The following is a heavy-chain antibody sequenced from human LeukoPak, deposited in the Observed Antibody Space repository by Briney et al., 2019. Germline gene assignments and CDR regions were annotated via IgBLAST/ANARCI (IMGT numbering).Heavy chain of an antibody. J-gene: IGHJ4*02. Sequence: PSETLSLTCTVSGGSISSGSYYWRWIRQPAGKGLEWIGRIYTSGSTNYNPSLRSRVTISVDTSKNQFSLKLSSVTAADTAVYYCARGYCSSTSCYWRYWGQGTLVTVSS. D-gene: IGHD2-2*01. CDR1: GGSISSGSYY. CDR3: ARGYCSSTSCYWRY. V-gene: IGHV4-61*02. CDR2: IYTSGST.